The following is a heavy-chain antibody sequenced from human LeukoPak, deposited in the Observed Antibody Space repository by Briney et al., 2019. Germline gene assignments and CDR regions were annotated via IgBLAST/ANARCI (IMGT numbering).Heavy chain of an antibody. J-gene: IGHJ4*02. CDR2: IVVGSGNT. Sequence: VASVKVSCKASGFTFTSSAVQWVRQARGQRLEWIGWIVVGSGNTNYARKLQGRVTMTTDTSTSTAYMELRSLRSDDTAVYHCARGLYYDSSGYPALQYWGQGTLVTVSS. CDR3: ARGLYYDSSGYPALQY. D-gene: IGHD3-22*01. V-gene: IGHV1-58*01. CDR1: GFTFTSSA.